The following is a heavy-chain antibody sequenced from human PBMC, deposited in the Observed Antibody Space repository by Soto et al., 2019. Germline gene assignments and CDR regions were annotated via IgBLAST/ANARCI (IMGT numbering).Heavy chain of an antibody. V-gene: IGHV1-2*06. CDR2: INPRSGDT. D-gene: IGHD1-26*01. Sequence: ASVKVSCKASGYTFIGYYIHWVRQAPGQGLEWMGRINPRSGDTTYAQKFQGRLTMTRDTSISTAYMELSSLRSDDTAVYYCGRDGVGATTLGWFDPWG. J-gene: IGHJ5*02. CDR3: GRDGVGATTLGWFDP. CDR1: GYTFIGYY.